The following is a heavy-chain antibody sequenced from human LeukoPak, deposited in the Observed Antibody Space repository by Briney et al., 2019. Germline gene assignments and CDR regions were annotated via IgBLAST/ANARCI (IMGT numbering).Heavy chain of an antibody. CDR3: AKDEAVVVVAATPHDAFDI. D-gene: IGHD2-15*01. V-gene: IGHV3-23*01. CDR1: GFTFSSYA. CDR2: ISGSGGST. J-gene: IGHJ3*02. Sequence: PGGSLRLSCAASGFTFSSYAMSWVRQAPGKGLEWVSAISGSGGSTYYADSVKGRFTISRDNSKNTLYLQMNSLRAEDTAVYYCAKDEAVVVVAATPHDAFDIWGQGTMVTVSS.